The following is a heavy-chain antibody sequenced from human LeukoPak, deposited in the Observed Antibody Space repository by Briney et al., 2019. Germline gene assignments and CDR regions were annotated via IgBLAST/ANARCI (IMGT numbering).Heavy chain of an antibody. CDR3: ARIGDSTSCYGPCAYFDT. CDR1: GYTFTSYY. D-gene: IGHD2-2*01. CDR2: INPSGGST. J-gene: IGHJ4*02. V-gene: IGHV1-46*01. Sequence: ASVKVSCKASGYTFTSYYMHWVRQAPGQGLEWMGIINPSGGSTSYAQKFQGRVTMTRDTSTSTVYMALSSLRSEDTAVYYCARIGDSTSCYGPCAYFDTGAREPWSPSPQ.